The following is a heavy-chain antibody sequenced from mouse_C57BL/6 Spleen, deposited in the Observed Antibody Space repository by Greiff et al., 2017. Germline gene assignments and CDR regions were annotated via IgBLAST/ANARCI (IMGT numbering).Heavy chain of an antibody. J-gene: IGHJ4*01. CDR2: IYPGSGSP. Sequence: QVQLQQPGAELVKPGASVKMSCKASGYTFTSYWITWVKQRPGQGLEWIGDIYPGSGSPNYNEKFKSKATLTVDTSSSTAYMQLSSLTSEDSAVYYCARRGGNYVDYAMDYWGQGTSVTVSS. D-gene: IGHD2-1*01. V-gene: IGHV1-55*01. CDR1: GYTFTSYW. CDR3: ARRGGNYVDYAMDY.